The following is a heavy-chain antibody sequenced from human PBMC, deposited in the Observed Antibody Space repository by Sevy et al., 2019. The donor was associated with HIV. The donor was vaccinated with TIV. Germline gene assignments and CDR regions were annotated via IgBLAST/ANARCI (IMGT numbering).Heavy chain of an antibody. D-gene: IGHD6-19*01. CDR1: GFTFSSYA. Sequence: GGSLRLSCAASGFTFSSYAMHWVRQAPGKGLEWVAVISYDGSNKYYADSVKGRFTISRDNSKNTLYLQMNSLRAEDTAVYYCAREGYSSGWYGGFDYWGQGTLVTVSP. CDR3: AREGYSSGWYGGFDY. V-gene: IGHV3-30*04. CDR2: ISYDGSNK. J-gene: IGHJ4*02.